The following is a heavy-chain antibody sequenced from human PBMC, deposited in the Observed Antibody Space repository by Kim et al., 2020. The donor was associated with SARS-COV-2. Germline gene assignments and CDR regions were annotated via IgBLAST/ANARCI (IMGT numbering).Heavy chain of an antibody. CDR1: GGSISSSSYY. Sequence: SETLSLTCTVSGGSISSSSYYWGWIRQPPGKGLEWIGSIYYSGSTYYNPSLKSRVTISVDTSKNQFSLKLSSVTAADTAVYYCARQQYSSSWYLYWGQGTLVTVSS. CDR3: ARQQYSSSWYLY. CDR2: IYYSGST. J-gene: IGHJ4*02. V-gene: IGHV4-39*01. D-gene: IGHD6-13*01.